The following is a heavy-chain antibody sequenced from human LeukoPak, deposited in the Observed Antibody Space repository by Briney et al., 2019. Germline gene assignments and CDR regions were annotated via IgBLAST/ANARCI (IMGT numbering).Heavy chain of an antibody. J-gene: IGHJ3*02. Sequence: SQTLSLTCAVSGGSISSGGYYWSWIRQPPGKGLEWIGYIYHSGSTYYNPSLKSRVTISVDRSKNQFSLKLSSVTAADTAVYYCARRYSSSWYAFDIWGQGTMVTVSS. V-gene: IGHV4-30-2*01. D-gene: IGHD6-13*01. CDR3: ARRYSSSWYAFDI. CDR2: IYHSGST. CDR1: GGSISSGGYY.